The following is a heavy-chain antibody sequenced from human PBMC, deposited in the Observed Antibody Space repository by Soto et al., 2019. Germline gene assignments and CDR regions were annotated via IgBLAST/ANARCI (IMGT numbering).Heavy chain of an antibody. V-gene: IGHV1-69*06. Sequence: QVQLVQSGAEVKKPGSSVKVSCKASGGTFSSYAISWVRQAPGQGLEWMGGIIPIFGTANYAQKFQGRVTITADKSPSTAYMELSSLRSEDTAVYYCARDPTMKFGELPLNYYYYGMDVWGQGTTVTVSS. CDR3: ARDPTMKFGELPLNYYYYGMDV. CDR2: IIPIFGTA. D-gene: IGHD3-10*01. J-gene: IGHJ6*02. CDR1: GGTFSSYA.